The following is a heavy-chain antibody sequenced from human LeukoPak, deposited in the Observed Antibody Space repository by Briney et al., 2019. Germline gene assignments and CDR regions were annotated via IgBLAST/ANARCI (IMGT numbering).Heavy chain of an antibody. CDR2: IYHSGST. CDR3: ARVRAKEYYFDY. J-gene: IGHJ4*02. Sequence: SETLSLTCTVSGGSISSGGYYWSWIRQPPGKGLEWIGYIYHSGSTYYNPSLKSRVTISVDRSKNQFSLKLSSVTAADTAVYYCARVRAKEYYFDYWGQGTLVTVSS. CDR1: GGSISSGGYY. V-gene: IGHV4-30-2*01.